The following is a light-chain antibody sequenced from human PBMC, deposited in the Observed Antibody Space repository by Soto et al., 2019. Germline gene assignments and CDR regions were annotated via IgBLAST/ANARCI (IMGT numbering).Light chain of an antibody. V-gene: IGLV2-8*01. Sequence: QSVLTQPPSASGSPGQSVRISCTGTRRDVGGHNYVAWYQQHPGKAPKLMIYEVTKRPSGVPDRFSGSKSGNTAFLTISGLQADDEADYFCCSSAPESTYVFGTGTRSPS. CDR2: EVT. CDR3: CSSAPESTYV. CDR1: RRDVGGHNY. J-gene: IGLJ1*01.